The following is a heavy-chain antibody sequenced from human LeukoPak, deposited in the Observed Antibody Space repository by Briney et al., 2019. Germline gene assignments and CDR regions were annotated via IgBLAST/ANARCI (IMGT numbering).Heavy chain of an antibody. D-gene: IGHD3-10*02. CDR3: ARGTMFPYYSDY. CDR1: GFPFSSYS. Sequence: GGSLRLSCAASGFPFSSYSMNWVRQAPGRGLEWVSYITSYSSTIYYADSVKGRFTISRDNAKNSLYLQMNSLRAEDTAVYYCARGTMFPYYSDYWGQGTLVTVSS. CDR2: ITSYSSTI. J-gene: IGHJ4*02. V-gene: IGHV3-48*04.